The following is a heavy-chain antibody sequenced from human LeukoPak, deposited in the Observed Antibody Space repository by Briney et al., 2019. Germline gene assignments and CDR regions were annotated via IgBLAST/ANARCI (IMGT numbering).Heavy chain of an antibody. CDR1: GFTFSSYG. J-gene: IGHJ6*03. CDR2: IRYDGSNK. Sequence: GGSLRLSCAASGFTFSSYGMHWVRQAPGKGLEWVAFIRYDGSNKYYADSVKGRFTIPRDNSKNTLYLQMNSLRAEDTAVYYCAKVEYSSGWSYYYYYYMDVWGKGTTVTVSS. D-gene: IGHD6-19*01. CDR3: AKVEYSSGWSYYYYYYMDV. V-gene: IGHV3-30*02.